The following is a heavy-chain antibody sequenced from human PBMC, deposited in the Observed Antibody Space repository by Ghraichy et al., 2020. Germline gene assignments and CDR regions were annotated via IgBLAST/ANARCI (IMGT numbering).Heavy chain of an antibody. CDR3: ARGSALDI. V-gene: IGHV6-1*01. Sequence: SCGISGDSVSSNSAAWNWIRQSPSRGLEWLGRAYYRSKWYIDYAESVKSRLTINPDTSNNQFSLHLNSVTPDDTAVYYCARGSALDIWGQGTIVTVSS. J-gene: IGHJ3*02. CDR1: GDSVSSNSAA. CDR2: AYYRSKWYI.